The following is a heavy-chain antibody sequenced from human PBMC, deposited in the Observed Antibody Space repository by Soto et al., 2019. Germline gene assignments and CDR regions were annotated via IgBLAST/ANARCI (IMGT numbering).Heavy chain of an antibody. CDR3: ARDVGFDYVN. CDR2: TKEDGSEI. D-gene: IGHD3-16*01. J-gene: IGHJ4*02. CDR1: GFSIASYW. Sequence: EVQLVESGGGLVQPGGSLRISCAVSGFSIASYWMSWVRQAPGKGLEWVATTKEDGSEIYYVDSVWGRFTISRDNAENSLYLQMNSLSAEDTAVYFCARDVGFDYVNWGQGTLVTVSS. V-gene: IGHV3-7*01.